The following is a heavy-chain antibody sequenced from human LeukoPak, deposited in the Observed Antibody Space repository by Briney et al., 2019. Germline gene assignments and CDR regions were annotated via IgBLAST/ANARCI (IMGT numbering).Heavy chain of an antibody. J-gene: IGHJ3*02. CDR2: ISYDGSNK. Sequence: PGGSLRLSCAASGFTFSSYAMHWVRQAPCKGLEWVAVISYDGSNKYYADSVKGRFTISRDNSKNTLYLQMNSLRAEDTAVYYCAKGSLVVPAAPQEAFDIWGQGTMLTVSS. D-gene: IGHD2-2*01. V-gene: IGHV3-30-3*01. CDR1: GFTFSSYA. CDR3: AKGSLVVPAAPQEAFDI.